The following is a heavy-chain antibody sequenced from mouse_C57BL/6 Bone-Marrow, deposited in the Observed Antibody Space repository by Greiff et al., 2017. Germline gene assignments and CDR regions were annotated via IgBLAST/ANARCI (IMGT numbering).Heavy chain of an antibody. CDR2: LDPENGDT. CDR3: TTGLMGSSTRYFDV. Sequence: EVQLQQSGAELVRPGASVKLSCTASGFNIKDDYMHWVKQRPEQGLEWIGWLDPENGDTAYASKFQGKATITADTSSNTAYLQLSSLTSEDTAVYYCTTGLMGSSTRYFDVWGTGTTVTVAS. V-gene: IGHV14-4*01. J-gene: IGHJ1*03. CDR1: GFNIKDDY. D-gene: IGHD1-1*01.